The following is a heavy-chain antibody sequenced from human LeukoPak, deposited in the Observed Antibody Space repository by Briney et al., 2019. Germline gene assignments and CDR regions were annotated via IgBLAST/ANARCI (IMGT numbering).Heavy chain of an antibody. V-gene: IGHV4-34*01. D-gene: IGHD2-15*01. Sequence: SETVSLTCAVYGGPFSGYYWSWIRQPPGKGLEWIGEINHSGSTNYNPSLKSRVTISVDTSKNQFSLKLSSVTAADTAVYYCARRDCWGQGTLVSVPS. J-gene: IGHJ4*02. CDR1: GGPFSGYY. CDR3: ARRDC. CDR2: INHSGST.